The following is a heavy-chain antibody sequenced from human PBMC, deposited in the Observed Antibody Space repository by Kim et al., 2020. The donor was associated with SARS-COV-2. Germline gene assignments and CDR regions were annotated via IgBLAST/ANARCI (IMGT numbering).Heavy chain of an antibody. V-gene: IGHV3-53*04. Sequence: GGSLRLSCAASGFTVSSNYMSWVRQAPGKGLEWVSVIYSGGSTYYADSVKGRFTISRHNSKNTLYLQMNSLRAEDTAVYYCARDRNTAMEDYYMDVWGKGTTVTVSS. CDR3: ARDRNTAMEDYYMDV. CDR2: IYSGGST. CDR1: GFTVSSNY. D-gene: IGHD5-18*01. J-gene: IGHJ6*03.